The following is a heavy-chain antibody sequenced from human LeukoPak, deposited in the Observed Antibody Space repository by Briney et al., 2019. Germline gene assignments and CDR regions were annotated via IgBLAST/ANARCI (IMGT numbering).Heavy chain of an antibody. J-gene: IGHJ5*02. CDR1: GFTFSSHG. V-gene: IGHV3-23*01. Sequence: GGTLRLSCAASGFTFSSHGINWVRQAPGKGLEWVSGISPSGSISYYADSVKGRFTISRDNSKNTVSLQMNSLRAEDTALYYCARDLDWGAFDAWGQGTLVTVSS. D-gene: IGHD3-9*01. CDR3: ARDLDWGAFDA. CDR2: ISPSGSIS.